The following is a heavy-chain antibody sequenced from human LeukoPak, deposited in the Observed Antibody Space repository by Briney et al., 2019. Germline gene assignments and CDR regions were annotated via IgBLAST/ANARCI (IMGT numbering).Heavy chain of an antibody. J-gene: IGHJ4*02. CDR1: GDSLSINIAA. Sequence: SQTLSLTCAISGDSLSINIAAWTWIRQSPSRVLEWLGSTYYRSKWFIDYALSVKSRININPDTSKNQFSLQLKSVTPEDTAVYYCARDMAHFDFWGQGTLVTVSS. V-gene: IGHV6-1*01. CDR3: ARDMAHFDF. CDR2: TYYRSKWFI. D-gene: IGHD3-10*01.